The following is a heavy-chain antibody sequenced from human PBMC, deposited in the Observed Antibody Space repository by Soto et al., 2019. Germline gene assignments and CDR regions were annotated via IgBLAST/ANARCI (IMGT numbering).Heavy chain of an antibody. J-gene: IGHJ4*02. V-gene: IGHV1-3*01. CDR3: ARGPGGPDGPGDY. Sequence: QVQLVQSGAEVKKPGASVKVSCKASGYTFTNYAMHWVRRAPGQRLEWMGWINAGNGNTKYSQKFQGRVTITRDTSASTAYMDLSSLRSEDTAVYYCARGPGGPDGPGDYWGQGTLVTVSS. CDR1: GYTFTNYA. CDR2: INAGNGNT. D-gene: IGHD2-15*01.